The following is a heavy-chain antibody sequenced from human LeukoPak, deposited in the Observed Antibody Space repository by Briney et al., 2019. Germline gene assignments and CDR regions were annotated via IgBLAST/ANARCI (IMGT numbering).Heavy chain of an antibody. CDR2: ISAYNGNT. D-gene: IGHD3-3*01. Sequence: ASVKVSCKASGYTFTSYGISWVRQAPGQGLEWMGCISAYNGNTNYAQKLQGRVTMTTDTSTSTAYMELRSLRSDDTAVYYCARDYDFWSGKTPFDYWGQGTLVTVSS. CDR3: ARDYDFWSGKTPFDY. V-gene: IGHV1-18*01. J-gene: IGHJ4*02. CDR1: GYTFTSYG.